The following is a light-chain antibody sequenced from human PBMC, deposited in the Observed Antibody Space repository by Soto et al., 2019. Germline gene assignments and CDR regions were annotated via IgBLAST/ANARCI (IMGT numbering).Light chain of an antibody. CDR3: QQLTRYPST. CDR1: EDITNY. Sequence: IQLTQSPSSLSASVGDRVTVTCRASEDITNYLAWYQQKAGKAPKLLIYDASTLHSGVPSRFSGSGSGTDFTLTIIGLQPEDFATYYCQQLTRYPSTFGGGTKVEIK. V-gene: IGKV1-9*01. J-gene: IGKJ4*01. CDR2: DAS.